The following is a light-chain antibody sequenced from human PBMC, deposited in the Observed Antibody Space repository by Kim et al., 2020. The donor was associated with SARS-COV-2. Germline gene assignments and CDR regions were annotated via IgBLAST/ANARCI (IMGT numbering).Light chain of an antibody. CDR2: GAS. V-gene: IGKV3-20*01. Sequence: PGERATLSCRASQSVSSSYLAWYQQKPGQAPRLLIYGASSRATGIPDRFSGSGSGTDFTLTISRLEPEDFAVYYCQQYGSSPPWTFGQGTKVDI. CDR3: QQYGSSPPWT. CDR1: QSVSSSY. J-gene: IGKJ1*01.